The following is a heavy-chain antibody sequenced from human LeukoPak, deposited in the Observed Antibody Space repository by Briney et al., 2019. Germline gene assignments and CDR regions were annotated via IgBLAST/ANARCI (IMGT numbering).Heavy chain of an antibody. CDR2: ISGSGGST. V-gene: IGHV3-23*01. J-gene: IGHJ4*02. D-gene: IGHD3-10*01. CDR3: TTDRMVRGVKALSVGD. CDR1: GFTFSSYA. Sequence: GGSLRLSCAASGFTFSSYAMSWVRQAPGKGLEWVSAISGSGGSTYYADSVKGRFTISRDNSKNTLYLQMNSLRAEDTAVYYCTTDRMVRGVKALSVGDWGQGTLVTVSS.